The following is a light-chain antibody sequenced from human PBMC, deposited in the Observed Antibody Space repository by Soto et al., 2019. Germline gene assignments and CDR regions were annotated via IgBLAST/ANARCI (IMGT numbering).Light chain of an antibody. J-gene: IGKJ5*01. CDR2: GAS. CDR1: QSVSSSY. CDR3: QQYGSSPRT. Sequence: EIVLTQSPGTQSLSPGERATLSCRASQSVSSSYLGWYQQKPGQAPRLLIFGASNRATGIPDRFSGSGSGTDFTLTISRLEPEDFAVYYCQQYGSSPRTFGQGTRLEIK. V-gene: IGKV3-20*01.